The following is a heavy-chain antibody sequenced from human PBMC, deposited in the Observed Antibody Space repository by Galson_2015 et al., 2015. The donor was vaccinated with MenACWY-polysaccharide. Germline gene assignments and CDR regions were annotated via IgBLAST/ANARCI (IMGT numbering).Heavy chain of an antibody. D-gene: IGHD5-24*01. CDR1: GFTLSTSV. J-gene: IGHJ4*02. Sequence: SLRLSCAASGFTLSTSVMNWARQAPGQGLEWVSSISDSGGNTYFADSVRGRFTISRDNSKNTLFLQMNSLRADDAALYYCAKARVVRDGSDAFDYWGQGTLVTVSS. V-gene: IGHV3-23*01. CDR2: ISDSGGNT. CDR3: AKARVVRDGSDAFDY.